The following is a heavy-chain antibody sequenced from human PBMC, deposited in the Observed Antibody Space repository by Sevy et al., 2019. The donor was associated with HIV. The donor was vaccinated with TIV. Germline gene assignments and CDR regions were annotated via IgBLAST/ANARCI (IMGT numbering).Heavy chain of an antibody. CDR1: GFTFSTYW. CDR3: ARDCSSTSCLWGLDV. Sequence: GGSLRLSCAASGFTFSTYWMSWDRQAPGKGLEWVANIKKDGSEKYYVDSVKGRFTISRDNAKSSLYLQMKSLRAEDTAVYYCARDCSSTSCLWGLDVWGQGTTVTVSS. V-gene: IGHV3-7*03. D-gene: IGHD2-2*01. J-gene: IGHJ6*02. CDR2: IKKDGSEK.